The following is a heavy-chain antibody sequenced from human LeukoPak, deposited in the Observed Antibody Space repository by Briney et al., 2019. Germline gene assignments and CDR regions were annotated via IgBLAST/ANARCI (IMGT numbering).Heavy chain of an antibody. V-gene: IGHV4-4*02. CDR3: ARLYCSSTSCYEDN. J-gene: IGHJ4*02. CDR1: GGSISSSNW. CDR2: IYHSGST. Sequence: PSGTLSLTCAVSGGSISSSNWWSWVRQPPGKGLEWIGEIYHSGSTNYNPSLKSRVTISVDKSKNQFSLKLSSVTAADTAVYYCARLYCSSTSCYEDNWGQGTLVTVSS. D-gene: IGHD2-2*01.